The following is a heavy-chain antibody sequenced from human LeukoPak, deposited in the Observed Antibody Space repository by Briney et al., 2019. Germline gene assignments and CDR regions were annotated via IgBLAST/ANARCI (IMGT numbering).Heavy chain of an antibody. Sequence: SETLSLTCAVYGGSFRTYYWSSWIRQPPGKGLEWIGEVNPSGSVNYNPSLKSRVSISVDTSKNQFSLKLSSVTAADTAVYYCARGLRIYYYYYMDVWGKGTTVTVSS. V-gene: IGHV4-34*01. CDR2: VNPSGSV. CDR3: ARGLRIYYYYYMDV. D-gene: IGHD3-10*01. CDR1: GGSFRTYY. J-gene: IGHJ6*03.